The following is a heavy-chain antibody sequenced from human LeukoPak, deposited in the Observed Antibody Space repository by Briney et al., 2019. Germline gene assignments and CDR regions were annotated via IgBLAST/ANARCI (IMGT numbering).Heavy chain of an antibody. V-gene: IGHV1-2*02. CDR2: INPNSGDT. D-gene: IGHD3-16*01. J-gene: IGHJ4*02. CDR3: ATQRGSYLWGTDFDY. CDR1: GYTFTGYY. Sequence: ASVKVSCKASGYTFTGYYMHWVRQAPGQGLEWMGWINPNSGDTKYSQKFQGRVTMTRDTSIRTAYMELARLRSDDTAVYYCATQRGSYLWGTDFDYWGQGTLVTVSS.